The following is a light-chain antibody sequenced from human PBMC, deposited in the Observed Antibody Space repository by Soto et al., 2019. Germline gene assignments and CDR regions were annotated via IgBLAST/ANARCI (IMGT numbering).Light chain of an antibody. V-gene: IGLV1-40*01. Sequence: QAVVTQPPSVSGAPGQRVTISCAGTSSNIGAGYGVHWYQQLPGRAPKLLITDDTSRPSGVPDRFSGSKSGASASLAITGLQAEDEADYYCQSYDSRLSGSVFGTGTKLTVL. CDR2: DDT. J-gene: IGLJ1*01. CDR1: SSNIGAGYG. CDR3: QSYDSRLSGSV.